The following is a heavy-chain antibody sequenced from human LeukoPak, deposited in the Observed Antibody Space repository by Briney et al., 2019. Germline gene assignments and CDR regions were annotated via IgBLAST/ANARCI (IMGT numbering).Heavy chain of an antibody. D-gene: IGHD4-17*01. V-gene: IGHV1-18*01. CDR2: ISPYNGNT. CDR1: GYTFTSYG. Sequence: ASVKVSCKASGYTFTSYGVSWVRQAPGQGLEWMEWISPYNGNTNYAQNLQGRVTMTADTSTNTAYMELRSLRSDDTAVYYCTRERSTVTFDYWGQGTLVTVSS. J-gene: IGHJ4*02. CDR3: TRERSTVTFDY.